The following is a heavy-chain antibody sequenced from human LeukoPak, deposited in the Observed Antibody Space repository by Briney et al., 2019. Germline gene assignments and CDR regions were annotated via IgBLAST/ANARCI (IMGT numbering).Heavy chain of an antibody. CDR3: APDLRGSAWSLDY. Sequence: PGWSLTLSCAASGFTLSNYGMRWVRQAPAKELEWVSVVSDSGSSTYYADSVRGRFTISRDNSKNTLYLQMNSLRAEDTAVYYCAPDLRGSAWSLDYWGQGTLVTVSS. V-gene: IGHV3-23*01. J-gene: IGHJ4*02. D-gene: IGHD6-13*01. CDR1: GFTLSNYG. CDR2: VSDSGSST.